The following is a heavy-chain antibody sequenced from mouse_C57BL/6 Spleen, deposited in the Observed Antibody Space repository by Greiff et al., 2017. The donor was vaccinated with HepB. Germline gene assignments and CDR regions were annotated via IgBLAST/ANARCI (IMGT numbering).Heavy chain of an antibody. Sequence: EVKVEESGPGLVKPSQSLSLTCSVTGYSITSGYYWNWIRQFPGNKLEWMGYISYDGSNNYNPSLKNRISITRDTSKNQFFLKLNSVTTEDTATYYCARYYGSSDWYFDVWGTGTTVTVSS. CDR3: ARYYGSSDWYFDV. J-gene: IGHJ1*03. V-gene: IGHV3-6*01. CDR1: GYSITSGYY. D-gene: IGHD1-1*01. CDR2: ISYDGSN.